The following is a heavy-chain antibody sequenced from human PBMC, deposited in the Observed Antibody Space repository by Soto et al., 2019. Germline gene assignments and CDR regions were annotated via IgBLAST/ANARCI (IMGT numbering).Heavy chain of an antibody. CDR3: VRGPYYYMDV. J-gene: IGHJ6*03. CDR1: GGSISSYS. Sequence: PSETLSLTRTVSGGSISSYSWGWTRQHPGKGLEWIGNIYYSGSANYSPSLKSRVTISVDTSKNQFSLKLSSVTAADTAVYYCVRGPYYYMDVWGKGTTVTVSS. CDR2: IYYSGSA. V-gene: IGHV4-59*01.